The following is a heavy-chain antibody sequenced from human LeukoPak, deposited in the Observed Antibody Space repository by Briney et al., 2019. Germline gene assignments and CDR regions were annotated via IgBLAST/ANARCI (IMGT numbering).Heavy chain of an antibody. CDR2: IKQDGSEK. J-gene: IGHJ3*02. V-gene: IGHV3-7*01. Sequence: GGSLRLSCAASGFTFSSYWMSWVRQAPGKGLEWVANIKQDGSEKYYVDSVKGRFTISRDNAKNSLYLQMNSLRAEDTAVYYCARGISSSWYDDAFDIWGPGTMVTVSS. D-gene: IGHD6-13*01. CDR3: ARGISSSWYDDAFDI. CDR1: GFTFSSYW.